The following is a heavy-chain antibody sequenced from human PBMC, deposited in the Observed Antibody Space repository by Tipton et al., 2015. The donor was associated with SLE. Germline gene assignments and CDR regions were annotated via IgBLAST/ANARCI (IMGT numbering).Heavy chain of an antibody. CDR2: IWYDGSNK. CDR3: ASAQDRGFQH. V-gene: IGHV3-33*01. J-gene: IGHJ1*01. Sequence: SLRLSCAASGFTFSSYGMHWVRQAPGKGPEWVSVIWYDGSNKYYADSVKGRFTISRDNSKNTLYLQMNSLRAEDTAVYYCASAQDRGFQHWGQGTLVTVSS. CDR1: GFTFSSYG.